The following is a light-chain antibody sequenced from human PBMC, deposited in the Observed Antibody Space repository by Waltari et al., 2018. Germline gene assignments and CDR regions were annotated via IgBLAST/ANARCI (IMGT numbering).Light chain of an antibody. V-gene: IGKV4-1*01. CDR3: QQYYNTPIT. CDR1: QTLLHTYHKNY. Sequence: DIVQTPSPDSLAVSLGERVTTNRRASQTLLHTYHKNYLAWHQQQPGQSPRWLVYWASTREFGVPDRFSGSGSGTDFTLTISGLQAEDVAIYYCQQYYNTPITFGGGTRVEIK. J-gene: IGKJ4*01. CDR2: WAS.